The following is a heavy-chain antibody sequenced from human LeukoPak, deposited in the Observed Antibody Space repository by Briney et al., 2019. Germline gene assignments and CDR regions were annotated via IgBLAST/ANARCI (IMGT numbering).Heavy chain of an antibody. V-gene: IGHV1-18*01. J-gene: IGHJ4*02. CDR1: GYTFTSYG. D-gene: IGHD6-13*01. CDR2: ISAYNGNT. CDR3: AREMEIAGTSDY. Sequence: ASGKVSCKASGYTFTSYGISWVRQAPGQGLEWMGWISAYNGNTNYEQKLQGRVTMTTDTSTSTAYMELRSLRSDDTAVYYCAREMEIAGTSDYWGQGTLVTVSS.